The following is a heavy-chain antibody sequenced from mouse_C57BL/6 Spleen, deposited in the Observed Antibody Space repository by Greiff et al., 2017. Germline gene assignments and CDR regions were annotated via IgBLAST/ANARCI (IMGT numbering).Heavy chain of an antibody. D-gene: IGHD2-2*01. CDR2: ILPGSGST. CDR1: GYTFTGYW. J-gene: IGHJ4*01. V-gene: IGHV1-9*01. CDR3: ARPLWLRREPYYAMDY. Sequence: QVQLQQSGAELMKLGASVKLSCKATGYTFTGYWIEWVKQRPGHGLEWIGEILPGSGSTNYNEKFKGKATFTADTSSNTAYMQLSSLTTEDSAIYYCARPLWLRREPYYAMDYWGQGTSVTVSS.